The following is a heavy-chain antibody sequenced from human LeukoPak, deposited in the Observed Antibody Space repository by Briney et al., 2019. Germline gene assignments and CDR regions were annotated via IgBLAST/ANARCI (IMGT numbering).Heavy chain of an antibody. D-gene: IGHD3-10*01. V-gene: IGHV4-59*01. CDR2: VYYSGTT. Sequence: SETLSLTCTVSGGSISSYYWSWIRQPPGKGPEWIGYVYYSGTTNYNPSLKSRVTISVDTSKNQVSLKLSSATAADTAVYYCARDRIVVREEYYYYGMDVWGQGTTVTVSS. CDR3: ARDRIVVREEYYYYGMDV. J-gene: IGHJ6*02. CDR1: GGSISSYY.